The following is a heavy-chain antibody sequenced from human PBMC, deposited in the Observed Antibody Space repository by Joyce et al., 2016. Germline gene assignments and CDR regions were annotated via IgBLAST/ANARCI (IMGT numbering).Heavy chain of an antibody. CDR2: INSTGRDI. D-gene: IGHD6-6*01. CDR1: GFTFTDYY. Sequence: QVHLVESGGGLVKPGGSLRLSCAGSGFTFTDYYMTWMRQAPGKGPEWVSYINSTGRDINYADSVKGRFTISRDNAKRSIDLQMNSLRAEDTAVYYCARTARLVDVWGQGTTVTVSS. J-gene: IGHJ6*02. CDR3: ARTARLVDV. V-gene: IGHV3-11*01.